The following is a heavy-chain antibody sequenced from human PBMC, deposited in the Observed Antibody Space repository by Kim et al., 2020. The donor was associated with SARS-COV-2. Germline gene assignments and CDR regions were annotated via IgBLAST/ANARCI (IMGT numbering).Heavy chain of an antibody. CDR1: GFTFSNAW. J-gene: IGHJ6*01. Sequence: GGSLRLSCAASGFTFSNAWMSWVRQAPGKGLEWVGRITSKTDGGTTDYAAPVKGRFTISREDSKNTRYQQMNSLKTEDKAVYYYTTDHGADHGDPSGGM. CDR3: TTDHGADHGDPSGGM. D-gene: IGHD3-10*01. V-gene: IGHV3-15*01. CDR2: ITSKTDGGTT.